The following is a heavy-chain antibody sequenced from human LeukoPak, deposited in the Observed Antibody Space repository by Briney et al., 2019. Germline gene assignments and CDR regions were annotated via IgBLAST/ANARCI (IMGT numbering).Heavy chain of an antibody. J-gene: IGHJ4*02. V-gene: IGHV3-48*01. CDR1: GFTFSSYS. CDR3: ARGAPPDS. CDR2: ISSSSSTI. Sequence: GGSLRLSCAASGFTFSSYSMNWVRQAPGKGLEWVSYISSSSSTIYYADSVKGRFTISRDNAKNSLYLQMNSLRAEDTAVYYCARGAPPDSWGQGTLVTVSS.